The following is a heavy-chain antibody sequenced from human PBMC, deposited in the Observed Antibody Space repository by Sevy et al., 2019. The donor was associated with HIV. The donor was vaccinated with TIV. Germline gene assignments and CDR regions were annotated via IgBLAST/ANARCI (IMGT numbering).Heavy chain of an antibody. J-gene: IGHJ4*02. V-gene: IGHV1-24*01. CDR2: FDPEDGET. CDR1: GGTFSSYA. CDR3: AATKDYYESSGPPFDY. D-gene: IGHD3-22*01. Sequence: ASVKVSCKASGGTFSSYAISWVRQAPGKGLEWIGSFDPEDGETFYAQKFQGRVTMTEDTSTDTAYIELSSLRSEDTAVYYCAATKDYYESSGPPFDYWGQGTLVTVSS.